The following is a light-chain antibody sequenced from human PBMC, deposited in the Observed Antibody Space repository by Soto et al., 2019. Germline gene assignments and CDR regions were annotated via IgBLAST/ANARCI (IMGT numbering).Light chain of an antibody. J-gene: IGLJ1*01. CDR3: SSYAGSNIDYV. CDR1: SSDVGGYNY. CDR2: EVS. V-gene: IGLV2-8*01. Sequence: YALTQPPSASGSPGQSVTISCTRTSSDVGGYNYVSWYQQHPGKAPKLMIYEVSKRPSGVPDRFSGSKSGNTASLTVSGLQAEDEADYYCSSYAGSNIDYVFGTWTKVTVL.